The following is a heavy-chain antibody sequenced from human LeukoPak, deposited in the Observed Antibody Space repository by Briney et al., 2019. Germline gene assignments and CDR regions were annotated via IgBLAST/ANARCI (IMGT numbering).Heavy chain of an antibody. CDR1: GFAFSRYA. Sequence: GGSLRLSCAASGFAFSRYALHWVRQAPGKGLEWVAVISYDGSNKYYADSVKGRFTISRDNSKNTLYLQMSSLRADDTAIYYCARGAGYNYPYYFDYWGQGTLVTVSS. V-gene: IGHV3-30-3*01. CDR2: ISYDGSNK. D-gene: IGHD5-24*01. CDR3: ARGAGYNYPYYFDY. J-gene: IGHJ4*02.